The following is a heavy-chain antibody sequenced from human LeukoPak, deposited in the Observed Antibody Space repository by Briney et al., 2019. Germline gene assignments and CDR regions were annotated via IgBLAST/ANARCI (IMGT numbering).Heavy chain of an antibody. CDR1: GGSISSYY. D-gene: IGHD2-2*02. CDR2: IYYSGST. Sequence: SETLSLTRTVSGGSISSYYWSWIRQPPGKGLEWIGYIYYSGSTNYNPSLKSRVTISVDTSKNQFSLKLSSVTAADTAVYYCARVGCSSTSCYRKYFQHWGQGTLVTVSS. J-gene: IGHJ1*01. V-gene: IGHV4-59*01. CDR3: ARVGCSSTSCYRKYFQH.